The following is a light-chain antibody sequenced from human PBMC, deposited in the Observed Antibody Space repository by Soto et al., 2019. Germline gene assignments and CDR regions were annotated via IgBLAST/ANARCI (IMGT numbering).Light chain of an antibody. CDR1: QSVSFN. Sequence: EIVMTQSPATLSVAPGEKATLSCRASQSVSFNFAWYQQKPDKAPRLLIYAASSRATGIPARFSGSGSGTEFTLTISSQQSEDFAVYCCKQYNNWPPWRVGQGTRVDIK. CDR3: KQYNNWPPWR. V-gene: IGKV3-15*01. CDR2: AAS. J-gene: IGKJ1*01.